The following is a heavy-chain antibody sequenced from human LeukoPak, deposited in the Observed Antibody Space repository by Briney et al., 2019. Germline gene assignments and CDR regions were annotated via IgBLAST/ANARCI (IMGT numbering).Heavy chain of an antibody. CDR2: IIPIFGTA. V-gene: IGHV1-69*13. D-gene: IGHD3-22*01. CDR3: ARHLTYYGQRLLFDY. Sequence: SVKVSCKASGGTFSSYAISWVRQAPGQGLEWMGGIIPIFGTANYAQKFQGRVTITADESTSTAYMELSSLRSEDTAVYYCARHLTYYGQRLLFDYWGQGTLVTVSS. CDR1: GGTFSSYA. J-gene: IGHJ4*02.